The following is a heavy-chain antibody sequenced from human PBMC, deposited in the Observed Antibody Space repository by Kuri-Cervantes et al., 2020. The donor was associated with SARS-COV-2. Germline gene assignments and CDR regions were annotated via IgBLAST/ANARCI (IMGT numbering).Heavy chain of an antibody. D-gene: IGHD3-10*01. Sequence: SETLSLTCTVSGGSISSSSYYWGWIRQPPGKGLEWIGSIYYSGSTYYNPSLKSRVTISVDKSKNQFSLKLSSVTAADTAVYYCARKQEEWFGEFPQYGMDVWGQGTTVTVSS. CDR1: GGSISSSSYY. J-gene: IGHJ6*02. V-gene: IGHV4-39*07. CDR3: ARKQEEWFGEFPQYGMDV. CDR2: IYYSGST.